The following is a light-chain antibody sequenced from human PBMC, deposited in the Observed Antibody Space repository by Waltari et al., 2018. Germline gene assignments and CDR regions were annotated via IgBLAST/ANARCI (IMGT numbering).Light chain of an antibody. CDR1: QSVDSY. V-gene: IGKV3-11*01. Sequence: EIALTQFPATLSLSPGERATLSCRASQSVDSYLLGYQQRRGQTPRLVMYAASRRATGIPARFSGSGSGTVFTLTISSLEPDDFAVYYCHQRSNWPITFGQGTRLEI. CDR2: AAS. CDR3: HQRSNWPIT. J-gene: IGKJ5*01.